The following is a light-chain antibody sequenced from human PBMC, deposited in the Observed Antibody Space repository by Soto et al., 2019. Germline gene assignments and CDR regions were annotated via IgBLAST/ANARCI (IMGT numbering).Light chain of an antibody. J-gene: IGLJ1*01. V-gene: IGLV2-11*01. CDR2: DVS. CDR1: SSDVGGYNY. Sequence: SALTKPRSVKRSPGQAVTITRKRTSSDVGGYNYVSWYQQHPGKAPKLMIYDVSKRPSGVPDRFSGSKSGNTASLTISGLQAEDEADYYCCSYAGSYTSLYVFGTGTKVTVL. CDR3: CSYAGSYTSLYV.